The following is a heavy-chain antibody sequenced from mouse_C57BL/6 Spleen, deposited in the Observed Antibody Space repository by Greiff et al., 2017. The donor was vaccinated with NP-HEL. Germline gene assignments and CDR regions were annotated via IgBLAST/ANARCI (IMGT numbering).Heavy chain of an antibody. CDR3: ARAIGSICWFAD. CDR2: ISDGGSYT. Sequence: EVQGVESGGGLVKPGGSLKLSCAASGFTFSSYAMSWVRQTPEKRLEWVATISDGGSYTYYPDNVKGRFTISRDNAKNNLYLQMSNLKSEDTAMYYCARAIGSICWFADWGQGTLVTVSA. CDR1: GFTFSSYA. D-gene: IGHD1-1*01. J-gene: IGHJ3*01. V-gene: IGHV5-4*01.